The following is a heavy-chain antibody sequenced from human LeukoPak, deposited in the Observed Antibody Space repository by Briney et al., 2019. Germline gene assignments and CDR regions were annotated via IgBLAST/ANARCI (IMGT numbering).Heavy chain of an antibody. CDR2: INARGHT. D-gene: IGHD2-2*01. CDR3: ARGQVPAARGYNWFDP. V-gene: IGHV4-34*01. Sequence: PSETLSLTCAVYGWSFNDYYWNWIRQPPGKGLEWIGEINARGHTKFNPSLKRRGTISVDTSKSQFSLRLTSMIAADTAVYFCARGQVPAARGYNWFDPWCQGTLVTVSS. CDR1: GWSFNDYY. J-gene: IGHJ5*02.